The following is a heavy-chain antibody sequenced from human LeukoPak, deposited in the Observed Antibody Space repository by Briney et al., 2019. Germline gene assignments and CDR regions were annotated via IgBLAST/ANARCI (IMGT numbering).Heavy chain of an antibody. J-gene: IGHJ4*02. CDR2: IDSGGST. CDR1: GFTVSSNY. D-gene: IGHD4-11*01. CDR3: ARAPMTTVTTDDY. Sequence: GGSLRLSCVASGFTVSSNYMRWVRQAPGKGLEWVSGIDSGGSTYYADSVKGRFTISRDNSKNTLYLQMNSLRGEDTAVYYCARAPMTTVTTDDYWGQGTLVTVSS. V-gene: IGHV3-66*02.